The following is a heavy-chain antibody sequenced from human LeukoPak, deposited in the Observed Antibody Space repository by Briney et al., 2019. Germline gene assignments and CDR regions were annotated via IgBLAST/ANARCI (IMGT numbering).Heavy chain of an antibody. CDR1: GFTFSDHY. CDR2: TRNKANSYTT. CDR3: ARVLYYYDSSGYLDH. Sequence: PGGSLRLSCAASGFTFSDHYMDWVRQAPGKGLEWVGRTRNKANSYTTEYAASVKGRFTISRDDSKNSLYLQMNSLKTEDTAVYYCARVLYYYDSSGYLDHWGQGTLVTVSS. V-gene: IGHV3-72*01. J-gene: IGHJ4*02. D-gene: IGHD3-22*01.